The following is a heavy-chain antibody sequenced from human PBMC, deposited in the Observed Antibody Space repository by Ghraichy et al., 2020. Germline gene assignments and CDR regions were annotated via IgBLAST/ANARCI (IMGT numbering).Heavy chain of an antibody. Sequence: GGSLRLSCAASGFSFSSFWMNWVRQAPGKGPEWVANIKEDGTEKHYVDSVKGRFTISRDNAKNSLYLQMDALRVEDTAIYYCVRVGRGVNSKYNLFDPWGQGTLVTVSS. D-gene: IGHD3-10*01. J-gene: IGHJ5*02. CDR3: VRVGRGVNSKYNLFDP. V-gene: IGHV3-7*04. CDR2: IKEDGTEK. CDR1: GFSFSSFW.